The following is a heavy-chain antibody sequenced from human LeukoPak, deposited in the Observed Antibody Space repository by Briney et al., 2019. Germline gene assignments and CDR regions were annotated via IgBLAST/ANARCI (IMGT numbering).Heavy chain of an antibody. Sequence: ASVKVSCKAPGYTFTNYYIHWVRQAPGQGLEWVGIINPNGASTFYAQKFQDRVTMTRDTSTSTGYMELGSLTSEDTAVYYCARGGLSDIALVSARLSIDCWGQGTLVTVSS. CDR2: INPNGAST. J-gene: IGHJ4*02. V-gene: IGHV1-46*01. CDR1: GYTFTNYY. D-gene: IGHD2-8*01. CDR3: ARGGLSDIALVSARLSIDC.